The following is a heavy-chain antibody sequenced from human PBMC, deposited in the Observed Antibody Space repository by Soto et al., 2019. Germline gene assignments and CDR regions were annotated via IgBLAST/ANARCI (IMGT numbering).Heavy chain of an antibody. V-gene: IGHV4-30-4*01. CDR3: AREMGYDILTGYRTFDY. CDR2: IYYSGST. CDR1: GGSISSGDYY. D-gene: IGHD3-9*01. Sequence: SETLSLTCTVSGGSISSGDYYWSWIRQPPGKGLEWIGYIYYSGSTYYNPSLKSRVTISVDTSKNQFSLKLSSVTAADTAVYYCAREMGYDILTGYRTFDYWGQGTLVTVSS. J-gene: IGHJ4*02.